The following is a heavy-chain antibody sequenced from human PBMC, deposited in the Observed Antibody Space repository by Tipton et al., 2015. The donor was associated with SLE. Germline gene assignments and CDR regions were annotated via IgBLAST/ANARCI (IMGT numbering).Heavy chain of an antibody. CDR1: GGSISSGGYY. V-gene: IGHV4-31*03. D-gene: IGHD3-16*02. CDR3: ARRGYDYVWGSYRGDAFDI. CDR2: IYYSGST. Sequence: TLSLTCTVSGGSISSGGYYWSWIRQHPGKGLEWIGYIYYSGSTYYNPSLKSRVTISVDTSKNQFSLKLSSVTAADTAVYYCARRGYDYVWGSYRGDAFDIWGQGTMVTVSS. J-gene: IGHJ3*02.